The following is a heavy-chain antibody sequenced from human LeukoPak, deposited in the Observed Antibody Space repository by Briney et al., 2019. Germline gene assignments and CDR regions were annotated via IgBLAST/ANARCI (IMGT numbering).Heavy chain of an antibody. CDR3: ARHRGGGSYYDSSGSHYFDY. CDR1: GGSISSSTYY. D-gene: IGHD3-22*01. J-gene: IGHJ4*02. CDR2: IYYSGST. Sequence: PSETLSLTCTASGGSISSSTYYWGCIRQPPGKGLEWIGRIYYSGSTNYNPSLTSRVTISVDTSKNQFSLKLSSVTAADTAVYYCARHRGGGSYYDSSGSHYFDYWGQGTLVTVSS. V-gene: IGHV4-39*01.